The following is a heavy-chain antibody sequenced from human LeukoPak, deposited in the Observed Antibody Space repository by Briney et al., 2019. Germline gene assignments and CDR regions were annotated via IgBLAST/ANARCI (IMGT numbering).Heavy chain of an antibody. CDR1: GFTFSSYA. Sequence: GGSLRLSCAASGFTFSSYAMHGVREAPGKGLERVAVISYDGSNKYYADSVNGRLTVSRDNSQNTLYLQMNSLRAEDTAVYYCARDGGTIMITFGGVIGAFDIWGQGTMVTVSS. D-gene: IGHD3-16*01. V-gene: IGHV3-30*04. J-gene: IGHJ3*02. CDR3: ARDGGTIMITFGGVIGAFDI. CDR2: ISYDGSNK.